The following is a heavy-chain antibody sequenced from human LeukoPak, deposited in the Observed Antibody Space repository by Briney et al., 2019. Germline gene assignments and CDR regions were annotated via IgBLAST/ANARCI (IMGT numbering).Heavy chain of an antibody. J-gene: IGHJ4*02. Sequence: GGSLRLSCAASGFTFSSHEMNWVRQAPGKGLEWVSYISSSGSTIYYADSVKGRFTISRDNAKNSLYLQMNSLRAEDTAVYYCARDSSYCSGGSCYPDYWGQGTLVTVSS. CDR2: ISSSGSTI. CDR1: GFTFSSHE. CDR3: ARDSSYCSGGSCYPDY. D-gene: IGHD2-15*01. V-gene: IGHV3-48*03.